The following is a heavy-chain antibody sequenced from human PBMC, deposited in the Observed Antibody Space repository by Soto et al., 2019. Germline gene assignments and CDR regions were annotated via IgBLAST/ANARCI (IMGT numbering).Heavy chain of an antibody. J-gene: IGHJ4*02. Sequence: GGSLRLSCAASGFTFSSYAMSWVRQAPGKGLEWVSAISGSGGSTYYADSVKGRFTISRDNSKNTLYLQMNSLRAEDTAVYYCAKCGPREHLPKKVVVITISPDYWGQGTLVTVSS. V-gene: IGHV3-23*01. CDR3: AKCGPREHLPKKVVVITISPDY. CDR1: GFTFSSYA. CDR2: ISGSGGST. D-gene: IGHD3-22*01.